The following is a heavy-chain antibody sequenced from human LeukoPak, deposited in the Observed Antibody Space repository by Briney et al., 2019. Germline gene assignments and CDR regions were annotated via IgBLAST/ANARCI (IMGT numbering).Heavy chain of an antibody. D-gene: IGHD1-7*01. V-gene: IGHV1-18*01. CDR1: GYTFTSYG. J-gene: IGHJ6*02. Sequence: ASVKVSCKASGYTFTSYGISWVRQAPGQGLEWMGWISAYNGNTNYAQKLQGRVTMTTDTSTSTAYMELRSLRSDDTAVYYCARDGTGTTLGYYYYGMDVWGQGTTVTVSS. CDR2: ISAYNGNT. CDR3: ARDGTGTTLGYYYYGMDV.